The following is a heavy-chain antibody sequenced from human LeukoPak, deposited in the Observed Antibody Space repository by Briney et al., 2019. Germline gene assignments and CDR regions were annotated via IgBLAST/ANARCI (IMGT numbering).Heavy chain of an antibody. CDR2: ISGSGNRT. D-gene: IGHD6-6*01. Sequence: GGSLRLSCAASGFTFSSYAMSWVRQAPGKGLEWVSSISGSGNRTYYADSVKGRFTISRDNSKNTLFLQMNSLRAEDTAVYYCARSSYSSSSSVWGQGTMVTVSS. V-gene: IGHV3-23*01. CDR3: ARSSYSSSSSV. J-gene: IGHJ3*01. CDR1: GFTFSSYA.